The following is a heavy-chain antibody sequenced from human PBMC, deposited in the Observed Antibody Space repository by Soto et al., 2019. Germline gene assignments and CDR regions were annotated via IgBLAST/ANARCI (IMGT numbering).Heavy chain of an antibody. CDR2: ISYSGST. CDR1: GASITTYY. CDR3: ARDLKEYCSDGKCNWFDP. Sequence: SETLSLTCTASGASITTYYWSWIRQPPGKGLEWIGYISYSGSTDYNPSLKSRVTISFDASKNQISLQVRSATAADAAVYYCARDLKEYCSDGKCNWFDPWGQGTLVTVSS. V-gene: IGHV4-59*01. D-gene: IGHD2-15*01. J-gene: IGHJ5*02.